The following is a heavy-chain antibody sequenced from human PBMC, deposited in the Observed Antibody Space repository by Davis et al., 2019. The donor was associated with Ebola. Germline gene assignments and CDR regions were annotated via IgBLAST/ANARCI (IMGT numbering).Heavy chain of an antibody. CDR1: GFTFSSFE. D-gene: IGHD3-22*01. CDR2: ISSSSSTI. CDR3: ARDDYYDSSGPDV. J-gene: IGHJ6*02. Sequence: GESLKISCAASGFTFSSFEMNWVRQAPGKGLEWVSYISSSSSTIYYADSVKGRFTISRDNAKNSLYLQMNSLRDEDTAVYYCARDDYYDSSGPDVWGQGTTVTVSS. V-gene: IGHV3-48*02.